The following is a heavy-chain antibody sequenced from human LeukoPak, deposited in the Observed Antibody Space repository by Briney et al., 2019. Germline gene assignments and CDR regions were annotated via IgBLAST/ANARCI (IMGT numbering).Heavy chain of an antibody. CDR2: IYYSGST. Sequence: PSETLSLTCTVSGGSISSYYWSWIRQPPGKGLEWIGYIYYSGSTNYNPSLKSRVTISVDTSKNQFSLKLSSVAAADTAVYYCARHYYDSSGFTYYFDYWGQGTLVTVSS. V-gene: IGHV4-59*08. CDR3: ARHYYDSSGFTYYFDY. CDR1: GGSISSYY. D-gene: IGHD3-22*01. J-gene: IGHJ4*02.